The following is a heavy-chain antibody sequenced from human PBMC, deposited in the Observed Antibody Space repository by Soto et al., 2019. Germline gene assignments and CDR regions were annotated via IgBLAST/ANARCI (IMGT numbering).Heavy chain of an antibody. CDR3: ARDRPAAGRHGYMDV. D-gene: IGHD2-15*01. Sequence: EVQLVESGGGLVQPGGSLRLSCAASGFTFSSYWMSWVRQAPVKGLEWVANIKQDGSEKYYVDSVKGRFTISRDNAKNSLYLQMNSLRAEDTAVYYCARDRPAAGRHGYMDVWGKGTTVTVSS. CDR1: GFTFSSYW. CDR2: IKQDGSEK. J-gene: IGHJ6*03. V-gene: IGHV3-7*01.